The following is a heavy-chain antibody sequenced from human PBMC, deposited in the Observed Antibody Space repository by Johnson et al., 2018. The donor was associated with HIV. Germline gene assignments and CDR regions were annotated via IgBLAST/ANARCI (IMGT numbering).Heavy chain of an antibody. D-gene: IGHD2-21*01. CDR3: ARTCGGGGSRGDAVEI. CDR2: ISSSGSTI. Sequence: QVQLVESGGDLVKPGGSLRLSCAASGFIFSDYYMTWIRQAPGKGLESISYISSSGSTIYYADSVKGRFTLSRDNAKNSLYLQMNSLRAEETAVYYWARTCGGGGSRGDAVEIWGQGTMGTVAS. CDR1: GFIFSDYY. J-gene: IGHJ3*02. V-gene: IGHV3-11*04.